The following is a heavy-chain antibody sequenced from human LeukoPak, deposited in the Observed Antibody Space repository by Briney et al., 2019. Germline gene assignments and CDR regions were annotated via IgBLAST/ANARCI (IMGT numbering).Heavy chain of an antibody. J-gene: IGHJ2*01. CDR2: IYYSGST. CDR1: GGSISSYY. D-gene: IGHD6-13*01. CDR3: ARDGGAGAGTYPEWYFDL. Sequence: ASETLSLTCTVSGGSISSYYWSWIRQPPGKGLEWIGYIYYSGSTNYNPSLKSRVTISVDTSKNQFSLKLSSVTAADTAVYYCARDGGAGAGTYPEWYFDLWGRGTLVTVSS. V-gene: IGHV4-59*01.